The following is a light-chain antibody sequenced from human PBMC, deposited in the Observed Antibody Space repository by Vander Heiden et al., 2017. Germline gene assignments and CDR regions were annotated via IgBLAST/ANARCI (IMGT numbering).Light chain of an antibody. CDR2: SAS. V-gene: IGKV1-39*01. J-gene: IGKJ2*01. CDR3: QQSYNTPQT. Sequence: DIQMTQSPSSLSASVGARVTITCRASQSISSYLNWYQQKPGKAPKLLIYSASSLQSGVPSRFSGSESGTDFTLTISSLQPEDVATYYCQQSYNTPQTFGQGTKLEIK. CDR1: QSISSY.